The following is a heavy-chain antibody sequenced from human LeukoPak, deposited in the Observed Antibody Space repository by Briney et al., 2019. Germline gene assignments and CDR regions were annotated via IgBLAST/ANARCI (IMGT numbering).Heavy chain of an antibody. CDR3: AGDQYSGSLDY. Sequence: SETLSLTCTVSGGSISSYYWTWIRQPAGKGLEWIGRFYSTGSTNYNPSLKSRVTMSVDTSKNQFSLKLSSVTAADTAVYYCAGDQYSGSLDYWGQGTLVTVSS. CDR1: GGSISSYY. J-gene: IGHJ4*02. V-gene: IGHV4-4*07. D-gene: IGHD1-26*01. CDR2: FYSTGST.